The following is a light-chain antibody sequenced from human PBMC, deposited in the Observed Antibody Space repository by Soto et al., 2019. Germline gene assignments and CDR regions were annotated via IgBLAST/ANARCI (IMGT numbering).Light chain of an antibody. J-gene: IGKJ2*01. V-gene: IGKV3-20*01. CDR3: QQYSSTPHT. CDR1: QSVSSSY. Sequence: EIVLTQPPGTLSLSPGQRATLSCRASQSVSSSYLAWYQHKRGQAPRLLMFGTGSRATGIPDRFSGTGSGTDFTLIINRLEPEDFAVYYCQQYSSTPHTFGQGTKVDIK. CDR2: GTG.